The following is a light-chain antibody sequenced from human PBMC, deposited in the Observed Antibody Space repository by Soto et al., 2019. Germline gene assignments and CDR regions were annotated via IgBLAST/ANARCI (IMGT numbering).Light chain of an antibody. CDR3: QQRSNWPRT. Sequence: EIVVTQSPATLSVSPGERATLSCRASQSVSNYLAWYQQKPGQAPRLLIYDASNRATGIPARFSGSGSGTDFTLTISSLYPEDFAVYYCQQRSNWPRTFGQGAKADIK. CDR1: QSVSNY. J-gene: IGKJ1*01. CDR2: DAS. V-gene: IGKV3-11*01.